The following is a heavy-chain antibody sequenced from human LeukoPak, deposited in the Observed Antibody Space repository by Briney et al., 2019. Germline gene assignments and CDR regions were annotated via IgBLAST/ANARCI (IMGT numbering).Heavy chain of an antibody. CDR2: ISSSSSYI. Sequence: GGSLRLSCAASGFTFSSYSMNWVRQAPGKGLEWVSSISSSSSYIYYADSVKGRFTISRDNAKNSLYLQINSLRAEDTAVYYCARDLARITMIVVVTEDAFDIWGQGTMVTVSS. CDR3: ARDLARITMIVVVTEDAFDI. D-gene: IGHD3-22*01. J-gene: IGHJ3*02. CDR1: GFTFSSYS. V-gene: IGHV3-21*01.